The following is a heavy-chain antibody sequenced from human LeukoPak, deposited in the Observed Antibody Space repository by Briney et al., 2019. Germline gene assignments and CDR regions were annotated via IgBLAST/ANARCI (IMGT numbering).Heavy chain of an antibody. D-gene: IGHD2-2*01. V-gene: IGHV3-30*04. CDR1: GFTFSSYA. CDR3: AAIPLVVVPAANDY. CDR2: IPYDGSNK. Sequence: GRSLRLSCAASGFTFSSYAMHWVRQAPGKGLEWVAVIPYDGSNKYYADSVKGRFTISRDNSKNTLYLQMNSLRAEDTAVYYCAAIPLVVVPAANDYWGQGTLVTVSS. J-gene: IGHJ4*02.